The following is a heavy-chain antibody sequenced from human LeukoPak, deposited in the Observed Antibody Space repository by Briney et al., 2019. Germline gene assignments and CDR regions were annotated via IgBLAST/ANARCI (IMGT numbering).Heavy chain of an antibody. CDR1: IDSFSNYH. CDR3: ARGNRFEGELEY. CDR2: VNESGGT. Sequence: SETLSLTCAVYIDSFSNYHWNWIRQTPAKGMEWIGEVNESGGTNISPSLESRVTISIDTSKNQFSLSLSSVTAADTAVYYCARGNRFEGELEYWGQGTLVTVSS. D-gene: IGHD3-10*01. V-gene: IGHV4-34*01. J-gene: IGHJ4*02.